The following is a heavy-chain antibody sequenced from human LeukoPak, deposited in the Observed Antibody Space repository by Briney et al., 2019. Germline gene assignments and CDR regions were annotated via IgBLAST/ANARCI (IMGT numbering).Heavy chain of an antibody. Sequence: GSLRLSCAASGFTVSSNYMSWVRQAPGKGLEWVSVIYSGGSTYYADSVKGRFTISRDNSKNTLYLQMNSLRAEDTAVYYCARDTGYYGSGSYLIWGQGTLVTVSS. CDR2: IYSGGST. D-gene: IGHD3-10*01. CDR1: GFTVSSNY. V-gene: IGHV3-66*01. CDR3: ARDTGYYGSGSYLI. J-gene: IGHJ4*02.